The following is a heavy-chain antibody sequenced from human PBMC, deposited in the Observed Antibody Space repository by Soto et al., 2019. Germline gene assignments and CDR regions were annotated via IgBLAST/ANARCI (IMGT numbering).Heavy chain of an antibody. CDR1: GFTFSNHY. Sequence: QMQLVESGGGLVEPGGSLRLSCEASGFTFSNHYMSWIRQAPGKGLEWVSYISRSGSTIYHADSVRGRFTISRDNSKNSLYLQMDSLRAEDTAMYYCGRDPELWDENVATRPSIYYYGMDVWGQGTTVTVSS. V-gene: IGHV3-11*01. J-gene: IGHJ6*02. CDR3: GRDPELWDENVATRPSIYYYGMDV. CDR2: ISRSGSTI. D-gene: IGHD5-18*01.